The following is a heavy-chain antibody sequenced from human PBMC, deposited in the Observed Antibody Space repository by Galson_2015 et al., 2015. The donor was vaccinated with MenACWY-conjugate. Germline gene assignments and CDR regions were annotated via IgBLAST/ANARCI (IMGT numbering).Heavy chain of an antibody. Sequence: SLRLSCAASGFTFRSYWMTWVRQAPGKGLEWVASIKKDGSEKYYVDSVKGRFTISRDNSKNSLYLEMNSLRAEDTAVYYCAGGHYGMDVWGQGTTVTASS. CDR3: AGGHYGMDV. CDR1: GFTFRSYW. V-gene: IGHV3-7*03. J-gene: IGHJ6*02. CDR2: IKKDGSEK.